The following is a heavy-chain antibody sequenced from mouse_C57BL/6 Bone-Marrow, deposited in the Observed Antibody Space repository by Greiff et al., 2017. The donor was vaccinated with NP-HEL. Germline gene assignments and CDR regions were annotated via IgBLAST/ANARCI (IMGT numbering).Heavy chain of an antibody. CDR2: IYPGSGYT. V-gene: IGHV1-76*01. J-gene: IGHJ1*03. D-gene: IGHD2-4*01. CDR3: AREEGYDYGGYFDV. Sequence: QVQLQQSGAELVRPGASVKLSCKASGYTFTDYYINWVKQRPGQGLEWIARIYPGSGYTYYNEKFKGKATLTAEKSSSTAYMQLSSLTSEDPAVHFCAREEGYDYGGYFDVWGTGTTVTVSS. CDR1: GYTFTDYY.